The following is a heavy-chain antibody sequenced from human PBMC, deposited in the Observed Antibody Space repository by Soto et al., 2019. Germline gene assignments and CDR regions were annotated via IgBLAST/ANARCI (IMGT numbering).Heavy chain of an antibody. Sequence: SETLSLTCTVSGGSVSSYYWSWIRQPPGKGLEWIAYIYYSGSTNYNPSLKSRVTISVDTSKNQFSLKLSSVTAADTAVYYCARALRSNYHDYWGQGTLVTVSS. CDR3: ARALRSNYHDY. CDR2: IYYSGST. J-gene: IGHJ4*02. CDR1: GGSVSSYY. V-gene: IGHV4-59*02.